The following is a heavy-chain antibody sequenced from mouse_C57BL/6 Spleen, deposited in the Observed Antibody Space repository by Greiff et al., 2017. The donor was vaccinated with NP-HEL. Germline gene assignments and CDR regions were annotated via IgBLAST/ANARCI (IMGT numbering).Heavy chain of an antibody. J-gene: IGHJ2*01. Sequence: QVHVKQSGAELVKPGASVKISCKASGYAFSSYWMNWVKQRPGKGLEWIGQIYPGDGDTNYNGKFKGKATLTADKSSSTAYMQLSSLTSEDSAVYFCATILKYYFDYWGQGTTLTVSS. CDR3: ATILKYYFDY. CDR1: GYAFSSYW. V-gene: IGHV1-80*01. CDR2: IYPGDGDT.